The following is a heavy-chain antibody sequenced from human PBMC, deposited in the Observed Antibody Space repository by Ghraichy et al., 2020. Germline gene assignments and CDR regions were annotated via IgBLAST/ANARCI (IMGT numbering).Heavy chain of an antibody. Sequence: GASLNTSCAASGFTFGTYAMSWVRQAPGKGLEWVSAISGSGGSTYYADSVKGRFTISRDNSKNTLYLQMNSLRAEDTAVYYCAKRYYDSSGYSYYYFDYWGQGTLVTVSS. CDR1: GFTFGTYA. J-gene: IGHJ4*02. V-gene: IGHV3-23*01. D-gene: IGHD3-22*01. CDR2: ISGSGGST. CDR3: AKRYYDSSGYSYYYFDY.